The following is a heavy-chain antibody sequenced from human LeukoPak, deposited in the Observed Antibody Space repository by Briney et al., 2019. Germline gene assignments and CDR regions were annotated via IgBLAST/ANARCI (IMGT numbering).Heavy chain of an antibody. CDR3: ARERGDYVSLNFDY. V-gene: IGHV1-69*04. CDR2: IIPILGIA. Sequence: SVQVSCKATGDTFSSYTISWVRQAPGQGLEWMGRIIPILGIANYAQKFQGRVTIPADKSTSTAYMELSSLRSEDTAVYYCARERGDYVSLNFDYWGQGTLVTVSS. D-gene: IGHD2-21*02. J-gene: IGHJ4*02. CDR1: GDTFSSYT.